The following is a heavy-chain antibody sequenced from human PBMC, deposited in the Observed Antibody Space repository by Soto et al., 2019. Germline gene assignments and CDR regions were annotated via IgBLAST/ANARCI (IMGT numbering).Heavy chain of an antibody. CDR1: GDSVSSNSAA. V-gene: IGHV6-1*01. J-gene: IGHJ6*02. CDR2: TYYRSKWYN. D-gene: IGHD2-15*01. Sequence: QSQTLSLTCAISGDSVSSNSAAWNWIRQSPSRGLEWLGRTYYRSKWYNDYAVSVKSRITINPDTSKNQFSLQLNSVTPEDTAVYYCARDGCSGGSCYSLGGRYYYYYGMDVWGQGTTVTVSS. CDR3: ARDGCSGGSCYSLGGRYYYYYGMDV.